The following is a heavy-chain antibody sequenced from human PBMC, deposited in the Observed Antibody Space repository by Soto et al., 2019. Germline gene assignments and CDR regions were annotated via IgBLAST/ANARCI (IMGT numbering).Heavy chain of an antibody. J-gene: IGHJ4*02. Sequence: EVQLVESGGGLVQPGGSLRLSCAASGFTFSTYWMHWVRQAPGKGLVWVSRINTDGSSTNYADSVKGRFTISRDNAKNTLDLQMNSLRVEDTALYYCADQGVRGGWGQGTLVTVSS. CDR1: GFTFSTYW. CDR2: INTDGSST. D-gene: IGHD3-10*01. V-gene: IGHV3-74*01. CDR3: ADQGVRGG.